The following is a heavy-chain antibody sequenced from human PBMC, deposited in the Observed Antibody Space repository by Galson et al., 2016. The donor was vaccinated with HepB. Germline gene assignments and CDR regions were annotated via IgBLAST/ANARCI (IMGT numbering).Heavy chain of an antibody. CDR2: ISSRSSYI. Sequence: RLSCAASGXXFNSYXXNWVRXAPGKGLEXXXSISSRSSYIYHADSVKGRFTISRDNAKNSLYLQMNSLRAEDTAVYDXARAFSRESGFDYWGQGTLSPSPQ. CDR3: ARAFSRESGFDY. D-gene: IGHD3-10*01. V-gene: IGHV3-21*01. J-gene: IGHJ4*02. CDR1: GXXFNSYX.